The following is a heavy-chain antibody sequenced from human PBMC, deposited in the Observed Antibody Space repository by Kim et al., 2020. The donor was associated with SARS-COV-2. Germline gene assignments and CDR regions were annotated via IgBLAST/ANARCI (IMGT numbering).Heavy chain of an antibody. CDR2: ISAYNGNT. V-gene: IGHV1-18*01. D-gene: IGHD1-26*01. CDR3: ARDSRRGVGATPLDV. Sequence: ASVKVSCKASGYTFTSYGISWVRQAPGQGLEWMGWISAYNGNTNYAQKLQGRVTMTTDTSTSTAYMELRSLRSDDTAVYYCARDSRRGVGATPLDVWGQGTTVTVSS. J-gene: IGHJ6*02. CDR1: GYTFTSYG.